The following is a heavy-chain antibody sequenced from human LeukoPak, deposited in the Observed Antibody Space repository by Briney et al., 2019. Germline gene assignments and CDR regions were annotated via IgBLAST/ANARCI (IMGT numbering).Heavy chain of an antibody. CDR1: GGSISSYY. V-gene: IGHV4-59*01. Sequence: PSETLSLTCTVSGGSISSYYWSWIRQPPGKGLEWIGYIYYSGSTNYNPSLKSRVTISADTSKNQFSLKLSSVTAADTAVYYCARGGYFDWFRWFDPWGQGTLVTVSS. J-gene: IGHJ5*02. CDR3: ARGGYFDWFRWFDP. D-gene: IGHD3-9*01. CDR2: IYYSGST.